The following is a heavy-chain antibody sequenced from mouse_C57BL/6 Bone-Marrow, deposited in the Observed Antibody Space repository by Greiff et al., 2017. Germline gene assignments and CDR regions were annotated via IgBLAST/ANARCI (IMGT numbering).Heavy chain of an antibody. V-gene: IGHV14-4*01. Sequence: EVQLKQPGAELVRPGASVKLSCTASGFTFTDDYMHWVKQRPEQGLEWIGWIDPENGYTEYASKFKGKATITADTSSNTAYLQLSSLTSEDAAVYYGSVSIPTFDYWGQGTTLTVSS. CDR2: IDPENGYT. J-gene: IGHJ2*01. CDR1: GFTFTDDY. CDR3: SVSIPTFDY. D-gene: IGHD6-1*01.